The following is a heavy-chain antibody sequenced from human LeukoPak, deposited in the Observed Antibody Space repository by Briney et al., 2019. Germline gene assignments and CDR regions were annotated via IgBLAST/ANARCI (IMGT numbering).Heavy chain of an antibody. CDR1: GFTFSSYW. Sequence: PGGSLRLSCAASGFTFSSYWMSWVRQAPGKGLEWVGRIKSKTDGGTTDYAAPVKGRFTISRDDSKNTLYLQMNSLKTEDTAVYYCTTDPSIVGATQNHYWGQGTLVTVSS. D-gene: IGHD1-26*01. V-gene: IGHV3-15*01. CDR3: TTDPSIVGATQNHY. CDR2: IKSKTDGGTT. J-gene: IGHJ4*02.